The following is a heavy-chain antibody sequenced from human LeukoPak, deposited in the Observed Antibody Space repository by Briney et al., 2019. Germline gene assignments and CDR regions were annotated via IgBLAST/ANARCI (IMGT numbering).Heavy chain of an antibody. Sequence: GGSLRHSCAASGFTFSSYGMHWVRQAPGKGLEWVAVISYDGSNKYYADSVKGRFTISRDNSKNTLYLQMNSLRAEDTAVYYCAKSGRGYCSGGSCSRYASLFYWGQGTLVTVSS. CDR2: ISYDGSNK. CDR1: GFTFSSYG. V-gene: IGHV3-30*18. J-gene: IGHJ4*02. D-gene: IGHD2-15*01. CDR3: AKSGRGYCSGGSCSRYASLFY.